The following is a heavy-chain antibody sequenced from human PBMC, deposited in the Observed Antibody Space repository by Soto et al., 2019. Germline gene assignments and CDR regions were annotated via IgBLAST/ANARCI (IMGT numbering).Heavy chain of an antibody. CDR2: INHSGST. D-gene: IGHD6-13*01. CDR3: ARAVTGIAAAGRRGWFDP. CDR1: GGSFSSYY. Sequence: PSETLSLTCAVYGGSFSSYYWSWIRQPPGKGLEWIGEINHSGSTNYNPSLKSRVTISVDTSKNQFSLKLSSVTAADTAVYYCARAVTGIAAAGRRGWFDPWGQGTLVTVSS. J-gene: IGHJ5*02. V-gene: IGHV4-34*01.